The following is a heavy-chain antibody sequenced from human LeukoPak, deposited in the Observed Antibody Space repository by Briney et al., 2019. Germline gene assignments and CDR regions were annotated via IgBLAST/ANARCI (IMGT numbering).Heavy chain of an antibody. V-gene: IGHV1-8*03. D-gene: IGHD4-11*01. CDR1: GNIFTTYD. CDR2: MNPNSGNT. CDR3: YSNYGDSFDY. Sequence: GASVKVSCKASGNIFTTYDINWVRQASGQGLEWMGWMNPNSGNTGYAQKFQGRVTITRSTSISTAYMELSSLRSEDTAVYYCYSNYGDSFDYWGQGTLVTVSS. J-gene: IGHJ4*02.